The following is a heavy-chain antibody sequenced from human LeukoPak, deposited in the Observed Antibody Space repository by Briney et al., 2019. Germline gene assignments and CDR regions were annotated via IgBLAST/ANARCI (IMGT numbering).Heavy chain of an antibody. V-gene: IGHV4-4*09. CDR2: IYTTGST. CDR1: GSSIGTYS. D-gene: IGHD5-24*01. CDR3: ARHRAEMATITDHAFDI. Sequence: SETLSLTCTVSGSSIGTYSWSWIRQPPGKGLEWVGYIYTTGSTHYNPSLKSRVTMSLDTSKNQLSLRLSSVTAADTAVFYCARHRAEMATITDHAFDIWGQGTMVTVSS. J-gene: IGHJ3*02.